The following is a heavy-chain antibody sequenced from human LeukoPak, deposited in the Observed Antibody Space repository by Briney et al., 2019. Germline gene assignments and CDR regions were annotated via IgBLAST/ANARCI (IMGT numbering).Heavy chain of an antibody. CDR2: IKQDGSEK. V-gene: IGHV3-7*01. D-gene: IGHD4-11*01. J-gene: IGHJ6*02. CDR3: ARMTTVVAYYYYYGMDV. CDR1: GFIFSSYW. Sequence: AGGSLRLSCAASGFIFSSYWMSWVRQAPGKGLEWVANIKQDGSEKYYVDSVKGRFTISRDDAKNSLYLQMNSLRAEDTAVYYCARMTTVVAYYYYYGMDVWGQGTTVTVSS.